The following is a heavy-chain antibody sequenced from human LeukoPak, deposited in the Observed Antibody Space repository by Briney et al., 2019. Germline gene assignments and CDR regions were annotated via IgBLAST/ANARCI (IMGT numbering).Heavy chain of an antibody. Sequence: GGSLRLSCAASGFAFSSYAMSWVRQAPGQGLEWVSAISGSGGSTYYADSVKGRFTISRDNSKNTLYLQMNSLRAEDTAVYYCAKDQYYYDSSGYHNWFDSWGQGTLVTVSS. CDR1: GFAFSSYA. CDR2: ISGSGGST. V-gene: IGHV3-23*01. J-gene: IGHJ5*01. CDR3: AKDQYYYDSSGYHNWFDS. D-gene: IGHD3-22*01.